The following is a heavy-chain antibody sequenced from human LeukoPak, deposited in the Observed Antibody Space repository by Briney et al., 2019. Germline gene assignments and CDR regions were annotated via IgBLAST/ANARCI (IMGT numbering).Heavy chain of an antibody. CDR3: ARAGYSSSWHLFDY. D-gene: IGHD6-13*01. CDR1: GGSINSYY. J-gene: IGHJ4*02. CDR2: IYSSGST. V-gene: IGHV4-4*07. Sequence: SETLSPTCTVSGGSINSYYWSWIRQPAGKGLEWIGRIYSSGSTNYNPSLKSRVTISVDTSKNQFSLKLSSVTAADTAVYYCARAGYSSSWHLFDYWGRGTLVTVSS.